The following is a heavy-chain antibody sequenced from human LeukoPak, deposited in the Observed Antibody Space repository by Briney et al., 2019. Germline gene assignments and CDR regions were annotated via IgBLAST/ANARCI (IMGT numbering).Heavy chain of an antibody. V-gene: IGHV3-53*01. CDR1: GFIVSDTY. J-gene: IGHJ4*02. CDR2: IYTGGST. CDR3: TTRAVY. Sequence: GGSLRLSCAASGFIVSDTYMSWVRQAPGKGLGWVSVIYTGGSTYYADSVKGRFTISRDDSQNTVYLQMNSLRAEDSALYYCTTRAVYWGQGTLVIVSS. D-gene: IGHD5-24*01.